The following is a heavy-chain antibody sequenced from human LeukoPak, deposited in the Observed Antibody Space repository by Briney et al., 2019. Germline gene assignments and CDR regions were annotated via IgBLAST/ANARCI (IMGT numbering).Heavy chain of an antibody. V-gene: IGHV3-30*03. Sequence: GGSLRLSCAASGFTFSNYGMHCVRQAPGRGLEWVAVISNDGSNKYYEDSVKGRFTVSRDNSKNTLYVQLNSLRVEDTAVYYCARDGRGYSYGYGFDDWGQGALVTVSS. D-gene: IGHD5-18*01. CDR1: GFTFSNYG. CDR3: ARDGRGYSYGYGFDD. CDR2: ISNDGSNK. J-gene: IGHJ4*02.